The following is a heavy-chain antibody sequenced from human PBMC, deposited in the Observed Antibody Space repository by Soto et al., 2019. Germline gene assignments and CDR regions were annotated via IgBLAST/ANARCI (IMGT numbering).Heavy chain of an antibody. J-gene: IGHJ5*02. D-gene: IGHD3-9*01. CDR3: ARDWVYDILTGPNWFDP. CDR2: IYHSGST. V-gene: IGHV4-38-2*02. CDR1: GYSISIGYY. Sequence: SETLSLTCAVSGYSISIGYYCGCIRQPPGKGLEWIGSIYHSGSTYYNPSLKSRVTISVDTSKNQFSLKLSSVTAADTAVYYCARDWVYDILTGPNWFDPWGQGTLVTVSS.